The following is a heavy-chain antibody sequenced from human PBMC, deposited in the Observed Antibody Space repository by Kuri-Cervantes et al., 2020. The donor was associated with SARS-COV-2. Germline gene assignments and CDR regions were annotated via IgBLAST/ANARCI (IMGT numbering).Heavy chain of an antibody. D-gene: IGHD2-2*01. Sequence: ESLKISCTVSGGSISSYYWSWIRQPPGKGLEWIGYIYYSGSTNYNPSLKSRVTISVDTSKNQFSLKLSSVTAADTAVYYCARWACSSTSCLPYRYYYMDVWGKGTTVTVSS. CDR3: ARWACSSTSCLPYRYYYMDV. J-gene: IGHJ6*03. V-gene: IGHV4-59*12. CDR2: IYYSGST. CDR1: GGSISSYY.